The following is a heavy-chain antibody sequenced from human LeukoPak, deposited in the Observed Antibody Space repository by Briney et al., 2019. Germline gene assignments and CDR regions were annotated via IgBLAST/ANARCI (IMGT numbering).Heavy chain of an antibody. CDR2: TYSDGST. CDR3: ARESPYDSGGSEDDY. Sequence: PGGSLRLSCAASGFTVSSNYMSWVRQAPGQGLEWVSVTYSDGSTYYADSVRGRLIISRDSSKNTLYLQMNSLRAEDTAVYYCARESPYDSGGSEDDYWGQGTLVTVSS. D-gene: IGHD1-26*01. V-gene: IGHV3-53*01. CDR1: GFTVSSNY. J-gene: IGHJ4*02.